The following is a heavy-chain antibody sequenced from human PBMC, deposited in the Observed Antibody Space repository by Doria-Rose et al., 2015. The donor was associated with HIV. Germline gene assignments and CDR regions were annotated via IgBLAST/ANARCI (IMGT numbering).Heavy chain of an antibody. Sequence: ESGPVLVKPTETLTLTCTVSGVSLSSPGMGVSWIRQPPGKALEWPANIFSDDERSYKTSLKSRLTISRGPSKSQVVLTMTDMDPVDTATYYCARIKSSRWYHKYYFDFWGQGTLVIVSA. J-gene: IGHJ4*02. CDR3: ARIKSSRWYHKYYFDF. CDR2: IFSDDER. V-gene: IGHV2-26*01. CDR1: GVSLSSPGMG. D-gene: IGHD6-13*01.